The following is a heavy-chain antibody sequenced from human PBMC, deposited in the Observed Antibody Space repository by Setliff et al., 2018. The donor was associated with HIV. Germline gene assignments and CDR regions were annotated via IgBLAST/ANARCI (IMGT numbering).Heavy chain of an antibody. CDR2: VFYTGSA. CDR3: ARVGASGVPSTMDYYYYMDV. CDR1: GDSFSNYY. D-gene: IGHD3-10*01. J-gene: IGHJ6*03. Sequence: SETLSLTCTVSGDSFSNYYWSWIRQPPGKGLEWIGYVFYTGSATYNPSLKSRVSISVDRSTNRFSLMLHSVTAADTAVYYCARVGASGVPSTMDYYYYMDVWGKGTTVTVSS. V-gene: IGHV4-59*12.